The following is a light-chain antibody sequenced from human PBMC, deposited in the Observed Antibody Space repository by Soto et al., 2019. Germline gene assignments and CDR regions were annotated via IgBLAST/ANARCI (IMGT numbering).Light chain of an antibody. CDR2: AAS. CDR3: QQSYTTPFT. V-gene: IGKV1-39*01. J-gene: IGKJ3*01. Sequence: DIQMTQSPSSLSASVGDRVTITCRASQTVSNYLNWYQLKPGKAPKLLIFAASTLQSGVPSRFSGSGSGTDFALTINSLQPEDFATYYCQQSYTTPFTFGPGTKVDIK. CDR1: QTVSNY.